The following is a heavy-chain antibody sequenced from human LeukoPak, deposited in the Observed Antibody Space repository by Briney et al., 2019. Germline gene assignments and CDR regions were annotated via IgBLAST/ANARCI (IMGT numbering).Heavy chain of an antibody. J-gene: IGHJ4*02. CDR3: AREEVVPAAMISYYFDY. D-gene: IGHD2-2*01. CDR2: INHSGST. Sequence: SETLSLTCAVYGGSFSGYYWSWIRQPPGKGLEWIGEINHSGSTNYNPSLKSRVTISVDTSKNQFSLKLSSVTAADTAVYYCAREEVVPAAMISYYFDYWGQGTLVTVSS. CDR1: GGSFSGYY. V-gene: IGHV4-34*01.